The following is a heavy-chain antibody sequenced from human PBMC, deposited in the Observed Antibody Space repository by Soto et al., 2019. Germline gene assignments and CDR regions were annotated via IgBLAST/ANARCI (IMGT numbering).Heavy chain of an antibody. V-gene: IGHV3-21*01. CDR3: TRDASRDSSARGWFDP. D-gene: IGHD6-13*01. Sequence: GWSLRLSCAASGFTFCSFTMNWFRQAPGKGLEWVSTISSNSAYIYYTDALRGRFTISRDNAKNSLHLQMNSLRAEDTAVYYCTRDASRDSSARGWFDPWGPGTLVTVSS. CDR2: ISSNSAYI. CDR1: GFTFCSFT. J-gene: IGHJ5*02.